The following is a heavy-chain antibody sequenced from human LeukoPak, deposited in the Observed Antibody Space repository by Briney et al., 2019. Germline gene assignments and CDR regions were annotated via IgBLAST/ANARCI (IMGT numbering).Heavy chain of an antibody. V-gene: IGHV1-18*01. CDR3: ARARDFDY. J-gene: IGHJ4*02. CDR1: GGTFSSYA. CDR2: INPCNGNT. D-gene: IGHD6-6*01. Sequence: ASVKVSCKASGGTFSSYAISWVRQAPGQGLEWMGWINPCNGNTNCAQKLQGRVTMTTDTSTSTAYMELRSLRSDDTAVYYCARARDFDYWGQGTLVTVSS.